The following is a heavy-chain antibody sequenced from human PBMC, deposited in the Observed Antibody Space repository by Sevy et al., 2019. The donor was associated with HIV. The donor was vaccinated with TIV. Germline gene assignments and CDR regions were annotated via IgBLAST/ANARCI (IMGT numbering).Heavy chain of an antibody. CDR1: GFTFTNYR. CDR2: ISRSSSTI. J-gene: IGHJ4*02. V-gene: IGHV3-48*02. Sequence: GGSLRLSCAASGFTFTNYRMNWVRQAPGKGLEWVSYISRSSSTIYYADSVKGRFTISRDNAKNSLFLQMNSLGDEDTAIYYCARPRDEYSSSLSIDYWGQGTLVTVSS. D-gene: IGHD6-6*01. CDR3: ARPRDEYSSSLSIDY.